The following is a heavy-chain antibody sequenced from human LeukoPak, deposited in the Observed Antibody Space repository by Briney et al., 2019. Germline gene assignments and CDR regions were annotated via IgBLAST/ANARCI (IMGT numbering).Heavy chain of an antibody. CDR3: ARSAVQANTPFYFDF. CDR1: GFIFDSYG. Sequence: GGSLRLSCSASGFIFDSYGMNWVRQAPGSGLQWVAYISAGSSNTFYADSVKGRFTISRDDADNFLHLQMNSLSGEDTAVYYCARSAVQANTPFYFDFWGQGALVTVSS. D-gene: IGHD1-26*01. V-gene: IGHV3-48*01. CDR2: ISAGSSNT. J-gene: IGHJ4*02.